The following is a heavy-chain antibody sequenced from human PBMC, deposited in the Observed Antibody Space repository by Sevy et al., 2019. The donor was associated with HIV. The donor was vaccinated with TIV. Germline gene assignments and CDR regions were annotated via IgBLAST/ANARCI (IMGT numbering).Heavy chain of an antibody. CDR1: GYNFNIYT. D-gene: IGHD1-26*01. CDR3: TRDTWELLTGIAYYYSGMDV. Sequence: ASVKVSCQSSGYNFNIYTIHWVRQARGQGLEWVGRISPYDGDTDYAHNFHGRVSLTMDTSTSTAYLGLTSLRSDDTAVYFCTRDTWELLTGIAYYYSGMDVLGQGTTVTVSS. V-gene: IGHV1-18*01. CDR2: ISPYDGDT. J-gene: IGHJ6*02.